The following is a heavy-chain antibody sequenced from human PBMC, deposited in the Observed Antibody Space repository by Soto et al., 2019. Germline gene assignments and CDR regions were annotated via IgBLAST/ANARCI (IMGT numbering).Heavy chain of an antibody. V-gene: IGHV3-30-3*01. CDR1: GFTFSSYA. Sequence: QVQLVESGGGVVQPGRSLRLSCAASGFTFSSYAMHWVRQAPGKGLEWVAVISYDGSNKYYADSVKGRFTISRDNSKNTLYLQMNSLRPEDTAVYYCARDRIVATIGGWGYYYCGMDVWGQGTTVTVSS. CDR3: ARDRIVATIGGWGYYYCGMDV. J-gene: IGHJ6*02. CDR2: ISYDGSNK. D-gene: IGHD5-12*01.